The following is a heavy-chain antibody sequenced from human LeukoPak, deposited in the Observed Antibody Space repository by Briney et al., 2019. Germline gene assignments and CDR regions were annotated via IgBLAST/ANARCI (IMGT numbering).Heavy chain of an antibody. Sequence: ASVKVSCKASGYTFTNSGINWVRQAPGQGPEWMGWISAYNANTHSAQKFQGRVTMTTDTSTSTAYMELRSLRSDDTAIYYCGRGHYVSGGALDYWGQGTLVTVSS. V-gene: IGHV1-18*01. D-gene: IGHD3-10*01. J-gene: IGHJ4*02. CDR1: GYTFTNSG. CDR3: GRGHYVSGGALDY. CDR2: ISAYNANT.